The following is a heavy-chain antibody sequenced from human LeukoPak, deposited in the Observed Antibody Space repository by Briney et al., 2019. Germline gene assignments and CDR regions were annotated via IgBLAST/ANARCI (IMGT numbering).Heavy chain of an antibody. CDR2: ISYDGSNK. CDR1: GFTFSSYA. CDR3: ARSLMVRGVITPKYGMDV. V-gene: IGHV3-30-3*01. D-gene: IGHD3-10*01. Sequence: GGSLRLSCAASGFTFSSYAMHWVRQAPGKGLEWVAVISYDGSNKYYADSVKGRFTISRDNSKNPLYLQMNSLRAEDTAVYYCARSLMVRGVITPKYGMDVWGQGTTVTVSS. J-gene: IGHJ6*02.